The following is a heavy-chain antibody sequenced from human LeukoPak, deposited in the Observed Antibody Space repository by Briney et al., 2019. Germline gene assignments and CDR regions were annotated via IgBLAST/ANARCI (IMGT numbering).Heavy chain of an antibody. D-gene: IGHD3-10*01. CDR1: GYTFTGYG. CDR2: ISAYNGNT. V-gene: IGHV1-18*04. CDR3: ARGLTAFGELSAPFDY. Sequence: ASVKVSCKASGYTFTGYGISWVRQAPGQGLEWMGWISAYNGNTNYAQKLQGRVTMTTDTSTSTAYMELRSLRSDDTAVYYCARGLTAFGELSAPFDYWGQGTLVTVSS. J-gene: IGHJ4*02.